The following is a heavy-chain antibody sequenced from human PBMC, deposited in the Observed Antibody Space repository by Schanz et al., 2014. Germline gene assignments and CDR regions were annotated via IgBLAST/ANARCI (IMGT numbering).Heavy chain of an antibody. Sequence: EVQLVESGGGLVKPGGSLRLSCEASEFTFSSYNMNWVRQAPGKGLEWVSTIGYLGDTYYPDSVKGRFTVPRDRFQNTLYLRMSSLRAEDTAVYYCAKQIHYDILTVTRNWGQGTLVTVSS. D-gene: IGHD3-9*01. J-gene: IGHJ4*02. CDR3: AKQIHYDILTVTRN. CDR2: IGYLGDT. CDR1: EFTFSSYN. V-gene: IGHV3-23*04.